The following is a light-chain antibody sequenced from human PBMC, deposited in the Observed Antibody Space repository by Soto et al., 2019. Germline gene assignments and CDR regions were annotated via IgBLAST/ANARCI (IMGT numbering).Light chain of an antibody. CDR1: QSLLFSTNNKNY. V-gene: IGKV4-1*01. Sequence: IVMTQSPDSLAVSLGERTTIHRKSSQSLLFSTNNKNYFAWYQQKPGQPPKLLIYWASTRESGVPDRFNGSGSGTDFTLTISSLQAEDVAVYYCQQYYSTPLTFGGGTKVEI. J-gene: IGKJ4*01. CDR2: WAS. CDR3: QQYYSTPLT.